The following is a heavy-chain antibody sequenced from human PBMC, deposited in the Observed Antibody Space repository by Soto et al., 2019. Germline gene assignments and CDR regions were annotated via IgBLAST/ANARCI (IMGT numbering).Heavy chain of an antibody. J-gene: IGHJ6*02. D-gene: IGHD2-2*01. V-gene: IGHV3-23*01. Sequence: EVQLLQSGGGLVQPGGSLRLSCAASGFTFSSYAMSWVRQTPGKGLEWVSGSGSGIGGGTYYADSVKGRFTISRDISQNTLYLQMNSLRAEDSAIYYCAKRYCSSTSCQGIYYFYSMDVWGQGTTVTVSS. CDR2: SGSGIGGGT. CDR3: AKRYCSSTSCQGIYYFYSMDV. CDR1: GFTFSSYA.